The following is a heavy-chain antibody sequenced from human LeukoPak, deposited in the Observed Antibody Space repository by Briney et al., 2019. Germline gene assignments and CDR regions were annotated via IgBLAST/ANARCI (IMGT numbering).Heavy chain of an antibody. CDR1: GFTFSSYS. CDR2: IKQDGSEK. Sequence: GGSLRLSCAASGFTFSSYSMNWVRQAPGKGREGVANIKQDGSEKYYVDSVKGRFTISRDNAKNSLYLQMNSLRAEDTAVYYCARVRGYSYGHFDYWGQGTLVTVSS. V-gene: IGHV3-7*04. D-gene: IGHD5-18*01. CDR3: ARVRGYSYGHFDY. J-gene: IGHJ4*02.